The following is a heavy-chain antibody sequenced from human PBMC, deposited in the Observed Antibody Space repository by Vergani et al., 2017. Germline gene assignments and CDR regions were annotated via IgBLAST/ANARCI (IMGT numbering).Heavy chain of an antibody. CDR3: AKANPRNSGYDYLYYYHAMDV. Sequence: EVQLLESGGDLVQPGGSLRLSCAASGFTFNDYAMNWVRQAPGKGLEWVSGISGSGGSTDYAGSVKGRFTMSRDRSKNTLYLQMNSLSAGDTAVYYCAKANPRNSGYDYLYYYHAMDVWCQGTTVTVSS. D-gene: IGHD5-12*01. CDR1: GFTFNDYA. CDR2: ISGSGGST. J-gene: IGHJ6*02. V-gene: IGHV3-23*01.